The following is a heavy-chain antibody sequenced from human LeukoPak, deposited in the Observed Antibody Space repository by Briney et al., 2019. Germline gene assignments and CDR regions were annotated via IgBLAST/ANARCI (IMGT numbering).Heavy chain of an antibody. J-gene: IGHJ3*01. CDR1: GGSFSGYY. CDR2: INHSGST. D-gene: IGHD3-22*01. Sequence: PSETLSLTCAVYGGSFSGYYWSWIRQPPGKGLEWIGEINHSGSTNYNPSLKSRVTISVDTSKNQFSLKLSSVTAADPAVYFCASLSSGAGFDVWGQGTVVTVSS. CDR3: ASLSSGAGFDV. V-gene: IGHV4-34*01.